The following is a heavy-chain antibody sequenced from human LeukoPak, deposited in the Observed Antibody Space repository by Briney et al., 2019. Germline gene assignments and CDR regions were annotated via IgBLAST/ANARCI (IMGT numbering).Heavy chain of an antibody. CDR1: GYTFTSYG. Sequence: ASVKVSCKASGYTFTSYGISWVRQAPGQGLEWMGWISAYNGNTNYAQKLQSRVTMTTDTSTSTAYMELRSLRSDGTAVYYCARDQLELAYYYYYMDVWGKGTTVTVSS. J-gene: IGHJ6*03. V-gene: IGHV1-18*01. CDR3: ARDQLELAYYYYYMDV. CDR2: ISAYNGNT. D-gene: IGHD1-7*01.